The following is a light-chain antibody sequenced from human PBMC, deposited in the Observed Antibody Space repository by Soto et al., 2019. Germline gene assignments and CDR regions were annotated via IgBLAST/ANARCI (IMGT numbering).Light chain of an antibody. CDR3: HQYGSSWWT. CDR2: DAS. Sequence: IALTQSPGTLSLSPWERATLSCRASQTIRKNFLAWYQQKPGQAPRLLIHDASSRATGIPDRFSGSGSGTDFTLTISRLEPEDFALYYCHQYGSSWWTFGQGTKVDIK. J-gene: IGKJ1*01. CDR1: QTIRKNF. V-gene: IGKV3-20*01.